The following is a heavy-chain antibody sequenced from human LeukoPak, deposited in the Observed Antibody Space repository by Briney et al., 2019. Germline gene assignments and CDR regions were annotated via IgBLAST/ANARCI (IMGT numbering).Heavy chain of an antibody. CDR1: GFTFSSYA. J-gene: IGHJ2*01. V-gene: IGHV3-23*01. CDR2: ISAGGTGS. D-gene: IGHD3-16*01. Sequence: GGSLRLSCAASGFTFSSYAMSWVRQAPGRGLEWVSAISAGGTGSYYADSVKGRFTISRDNSKGTLYLQLNSLRAEDTAAFFCARNPTSTDGNNWDWYFDLWGRGTLVTVSS. CDR3: ARNPTSTDGNNWDWYFDL.